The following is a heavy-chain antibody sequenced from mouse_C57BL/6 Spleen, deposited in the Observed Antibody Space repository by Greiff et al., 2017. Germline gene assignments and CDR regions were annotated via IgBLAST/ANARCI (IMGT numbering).Heavy chain of an antibody. CDR3: ARSGIRYDGYYVRYFDV. V-gene: IGHV1-50*01. J-gene: IGHJ1*03. CDR1: GYTFTSYW. CDR2: IDPSDSYT. Sequence: QVQLQQPGAELVKPGASVKLSCKASGYTFTSYWMQWVKQRPGQGLELIGEIDPSDSYTNYNQKFKGKATLTVDTSSSTAYMQLSSLTSEDSAVYYCARSGIRYDGYYVRYFDVWGTGTTVTVSS. D-gene: IGHD2-3*01.